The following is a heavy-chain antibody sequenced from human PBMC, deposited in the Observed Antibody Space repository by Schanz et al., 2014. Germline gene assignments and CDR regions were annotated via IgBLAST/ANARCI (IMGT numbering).Heavy chain of an antibody. J-gene: IGHJ4*02. CDR1: GYTLSAYS. Sequence: QVQLVQSGTQVKKPGASVKVSCKASGYTLSAYSLHWVRQAPGQGLEWMGIVNPSVRGTHFAREFQGRVTVTSDTSTSTVYKELSRLRSEDTAVYYCYGAFDSSGYYFDSWGQGTLVTVSS. CDR3: YGAFDSSGYYFDS. D-gene: IGHD3-22*01. V-gene: IGHV1-46*01. CDR2: VNPSVRGT.